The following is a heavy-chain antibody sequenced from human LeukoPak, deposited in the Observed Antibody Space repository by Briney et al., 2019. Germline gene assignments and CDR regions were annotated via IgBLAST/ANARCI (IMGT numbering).Heavy chain of an antibody. J-gene: IGHJ4*02. V-gene: IGHV3-7*01. CDR3: ARANPLYYDNWGYFDY. D-gene: IGHD3-9*01. Sequence: GGSLRLSCAASGFTFSSYWMSWVRQAPGKGLEWVANIKQDGSEKYYVDSVKGRLTISRDNAKNSLYLQMNSLRAEDTAVYYCARANPLYYDNWGYFDYWGQGTLVTVSS. CDR1: GFTFSSYW. CDR2: IKQDGSEK.